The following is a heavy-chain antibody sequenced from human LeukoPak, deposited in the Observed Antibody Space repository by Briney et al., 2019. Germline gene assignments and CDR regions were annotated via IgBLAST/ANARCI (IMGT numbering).Heavy chain of an antibody. CDR2: IYTSGST. CDR3: ARGISSGWYGAFDI. Sequence: SETLSLTCTVSGGSISSYYWIWIRQPAGKGLEWIGRIYTSGSTNYNPSLKSRVTMSVDTSKNQFSLKLSSVTAADTAVYYCARGISSGWYGAFDIWGQGTMVTVSS. D-gene: IGHD6-19*01. V-gene: IGHV4-4*07. CDR1: GGSISSYY. J-gene: IGHJ3*02.